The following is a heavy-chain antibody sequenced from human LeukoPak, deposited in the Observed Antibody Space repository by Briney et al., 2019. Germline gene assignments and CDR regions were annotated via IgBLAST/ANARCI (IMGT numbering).Heavy chain of an antibody. J-gene: IGHJ4*02. Sequence: SETLSLTCAVSGGSISSSNWWSWVRQPPGKGLEWIGEIYHSGSTNYNPSLKSRVTISVDTSKNQFSLKLSSVTAADTAVYYCAREASGGSSNFDYWGQGTLVTVSS. V-gene: IGHV4-4*02. CDR3: AREASGGSSNFDY. CDR2: IYHSGST. CDR1: GGSISSSNW. D-gene: IGHD2-15*01.